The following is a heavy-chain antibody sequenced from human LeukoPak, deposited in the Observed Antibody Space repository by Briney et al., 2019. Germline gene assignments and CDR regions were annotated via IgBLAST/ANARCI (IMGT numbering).Heavy chain of an antibody. CDR3: ATVGTSFVDY. Sequence: PSETLSLTCTVSGGSIRNYYWTWIRQSPGKGLEWIGNIHDSGSTNYNPSLKSRVTISLDTSKNQFSLTLSSVTAADTAVYYCATVGTSFVDYWGQGTLVTVSP. CDR1: GGSIRNYY. J-gene: IGHJ4*02. V-gene: IGHV4-59*01. D-gene: IGHD1-26*01. CDR2: IHDSGST.